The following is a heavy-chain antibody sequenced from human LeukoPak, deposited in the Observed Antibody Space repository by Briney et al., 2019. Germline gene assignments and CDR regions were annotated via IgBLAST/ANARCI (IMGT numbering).Heavy chain of an antibody. V-gene: IGHV1-18*01. CDR2: ISAYNGNT. CDR3: ARVKTKYYYDSSGNAFDI. J-gene: IGHJ3*02. Sequence: ASVKVSCKASGYTFTSYGISWVRQAPGQGLEWMGWISAYNGNTNYAQKLRGRVTMTTDTSTSTAYMELRSLRSDDTAVYYCARVKTKYYYDSSGNAFDIWGQGTMVTVSS. CDR1: GYTFTSYG. D-gene: IGHD3-22*01.